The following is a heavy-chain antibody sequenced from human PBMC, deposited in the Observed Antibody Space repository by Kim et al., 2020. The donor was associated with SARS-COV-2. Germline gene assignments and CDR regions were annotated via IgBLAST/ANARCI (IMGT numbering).Heavy chain of an antibody. V-gene: IGHV3-11*03. CDR2: T. J-gene: IGHJ1*01. CDR3: SEYHGPGSHFAC. D-gene: IGHD2-15*01. Sequence: TYYADSVKGRFTISIDNAKNSLYLQMNSLRAEDTAVYYCSEYHGPGSHFACCGEATHVTVSA.